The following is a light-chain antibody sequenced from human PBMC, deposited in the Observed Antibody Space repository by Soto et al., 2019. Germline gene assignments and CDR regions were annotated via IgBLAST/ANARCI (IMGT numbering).Light chain of an antibody. CDR2: GAS. V-gene: IGKV3-20*01. CDR3: QQYGSSPSFT. J-gene: IGKJ3*01. Sequence: EIVLTQSPGTLSLSPGERATLSCRASQSVSSSYLAWYQQKPGQAPRLLIYGASGRATGIPDRFSGSGSGTDFTLTISRLEPEDFALHYCQQYGSSPSFTFGPGTKVDIK. CDR1: QSVSSSY.